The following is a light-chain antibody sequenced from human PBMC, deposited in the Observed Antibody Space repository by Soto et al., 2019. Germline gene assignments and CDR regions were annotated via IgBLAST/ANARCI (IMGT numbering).Light chain of an antibody. V-gene: IGKV3-11*01. CDR2: DAI. J-gene: IGKJ4*01. CDR1: QSVSSY. Sequence: EIVLTQSPATLSLSPGERVTLSCRASQSVSSYLAWYQQKPGQAPRLLIYDAINRATGIPARFSGSGSGTDFTLTISSLEPEDFAVYYCQQRSNRPLTFGGGTKVEIK. CDR3: QQRSNRPLT.